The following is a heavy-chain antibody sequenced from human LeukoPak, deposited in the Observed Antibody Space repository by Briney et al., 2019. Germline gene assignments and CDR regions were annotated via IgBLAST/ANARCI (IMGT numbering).Heavy chain of an antibody. V-gene: IGHV4-34*01. CDR3: ARDIAAAGPWYFDL. CDR2: INRSGST. Sequence: PSETLSLTCAVYGGSLNDYYWSWIRQPPGKGLEWIGEINRSGSTNYNPSLKSRVTISVDTSKNQFSLRLSSVAAADTAVYYCARDIAAAGPWYFDLWGRGTLVTVSS. CDR1: GGSLNDYY. J-gene: IGHJ2*01. D-gene: IGHD6-13*01.